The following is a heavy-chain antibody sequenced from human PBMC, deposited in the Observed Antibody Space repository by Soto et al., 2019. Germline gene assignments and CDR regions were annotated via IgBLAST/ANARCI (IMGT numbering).Heavy chain of an antibody. D-gene: IGHD2-21*01. V-gene: IGHV3-48*03. J-gene: IGHJ4*02. CDR1: GFDFSGSE. CDR3: AKVAPFILGSPF. Sequence: EAKLVESGGALVQPGGSLRLSCTASGFDFSGSEMNWFRQAAGKGLEWVAYITGSGGVTFHADSVKGRFSISRDNAKNSLFLDMSDLTADDTGVYYCAKVAPFILGSPFWGQGTLVTSPQ. CDR2: ITGSGGVT.